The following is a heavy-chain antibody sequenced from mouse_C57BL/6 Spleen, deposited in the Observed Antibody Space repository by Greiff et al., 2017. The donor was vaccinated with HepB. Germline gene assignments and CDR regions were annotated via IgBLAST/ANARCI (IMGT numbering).Heavy chain of an antibody. Sequence: QVQLQQPGAELVKPGASVKLSCKASGYTFTSYWMHWVKQRPGRGLEWIGRIDPNSGGTKYNEKFKSKATLTVDKPSSTAYMQLSSLTSEDSAVYYCARSEGLITTVVATDWYFDVWGTGTTVTVSS. V-gene: IGHV1-72*01. CDR1: GYTFTSYW. D-gene: IGHD1-1*01. CDR2: IDPNSGGT. J-gene: IGHJ1*03. CDR3: ARSEGLITTVVATDWYFDV.